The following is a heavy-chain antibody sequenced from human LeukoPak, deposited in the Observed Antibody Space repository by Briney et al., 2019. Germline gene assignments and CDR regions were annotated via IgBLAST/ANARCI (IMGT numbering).Heavy chain of an antibody. J-gene: IGHJ4*02. Sequence: GGSLRLSCAASGFIFSSYWMHWVRQAPGKGLEWVANIKEDGSEKQYVDSVKGRFTISRDNAKNSLYLQMNSLRVDDTAVYYCARDLSTSCYAYDYWGQGTLVTVSS. V-gene: IGHV3-7*01. CDR2: IKEDGSEK. D-gene: IGHD2-2*01. CDR3: ARDLSTSCYAYDY. CDR1: GFIFSSYW.